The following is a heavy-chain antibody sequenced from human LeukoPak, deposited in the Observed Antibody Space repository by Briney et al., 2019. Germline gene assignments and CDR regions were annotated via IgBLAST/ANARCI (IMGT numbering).Heavy chain of an antibody. CDR1: GYSISSGYY. V-gene: IGHV4-38-2*02. CDR2: IYHSGST. Sequence: SETLSLTCTVSGYSISSGYYWGWIRQPPGKGLEWIGSIYHSGSTYYNPSLKSRVTISVDTSKNQFSLKLSSMTAADTAVYYCARESNYYGSGTGWFDPWGQGTLVTVSS. D-gene: IGHD3-10*01. J-gene: IGHJ5*02. CDR3: ARESNYYGSGTGWFDP.